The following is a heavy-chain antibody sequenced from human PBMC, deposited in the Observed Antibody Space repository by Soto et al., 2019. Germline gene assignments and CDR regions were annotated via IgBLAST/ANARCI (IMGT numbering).Heavy chain of an antibody. V-gene: IGHV3-23*01. Sequence: PGGSLRLSCVDSGSPFSDYAMSWVRQAQGKGLEWVSSLSGSGDYSFYADSVKGRFSISRDNSKNTLYLQMNSLRAEDTAVYYCARESSGWSHGIDYWXQGTLVTVSS. CDR3: ARESSGWSHGIDY. D-gene: IGHD6-19*01. CDR2: LSGSGDYS. J-gene: IGHJ4*02. CDR1: GSPFSDYA.